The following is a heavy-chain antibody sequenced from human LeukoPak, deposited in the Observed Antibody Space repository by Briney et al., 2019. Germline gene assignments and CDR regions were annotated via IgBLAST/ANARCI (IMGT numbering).Heavy chain of an antibody. D-gene: IGHD3-22*01. CDR2: ISYDGSNK. CDR3: ATQDGYDNSGHYGY. V-gene: IGHV3-30*03. Sequence: TGGSLRLSCAASGFSFSNFGMHWVRQAPGKGLEWVAVISYDGSNKYFADSVKGRFTISRDNSKNTLYVQMNSLRAEDTAVYYCATQDGYDNSGHYGYWGQGTLVTVSS. J-gene: IGHJ4*02. CDR1: GFSFSNFG.